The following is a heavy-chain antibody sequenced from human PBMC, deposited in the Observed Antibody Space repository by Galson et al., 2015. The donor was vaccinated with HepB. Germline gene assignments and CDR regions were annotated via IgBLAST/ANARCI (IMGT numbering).Heavy chain of an antibody. J-gene: IGHJ5*02. Sequence: SVKVPCKASGYTFSSYSITWVRQAPGQGLEWMGWINTYDRNANHAQKFQGRVTMTTDTSTSTAFMELRSLRSDDTAVYYCARGAFIVVVHSTQNNRFGPWGQGTLVTVSS. CDR3: ARGAFIVVVHSTQNNRFGP. CDR2: INTYDRNA. V-gene: IGHV1-18*01. D-gene: IGHD2-21*01. CDR1: GYTFSSYS.